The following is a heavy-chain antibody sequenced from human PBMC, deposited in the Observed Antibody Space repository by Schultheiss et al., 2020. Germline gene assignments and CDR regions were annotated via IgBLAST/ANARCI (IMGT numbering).Heavy chain of an antibody. V-gene: IGHV4-31*03. Sequence: SETLSLTCTVSGGSISSGGYYWSWIRQNPGKGLEWIGYIYYSGSTYYNPSLKSRVTISVDTSKNQFSLKLSSVTAADTAVYYCAEALRGCTGRVCYRGDTCYYYLDVWAKGTTVAVS. CDR3: AEALRGCTGRVCYRGDTCYYYLDV. CDR2: IYYSGST. D-gene: IGHD2-8*02. J-gene: IGHJ6*03. CDR1: GGSISSGGYY.